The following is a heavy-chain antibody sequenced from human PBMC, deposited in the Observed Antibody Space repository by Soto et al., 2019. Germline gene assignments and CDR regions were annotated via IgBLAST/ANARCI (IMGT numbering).Heavy chain of an antibody. D-gene: IGHD1-7*01. CDR1: GDRVSSNNAA. J-gene: IGHJ6*03. CDR2: TYYRSRWYN. V-gene: IGHV6-1*01. CDR3: AGTTSHYWYYMDV. Sequence: SQTLTHTCAISGDRVSSNNAAWNWIRQSPSRGLEWLGRTYYRSRWYNDYAVSVKSRITVNPDTSKNQFSLQLTSVTPEDTAVYYCAGTTSHYWYYMDVWGKGTTVTVSS.